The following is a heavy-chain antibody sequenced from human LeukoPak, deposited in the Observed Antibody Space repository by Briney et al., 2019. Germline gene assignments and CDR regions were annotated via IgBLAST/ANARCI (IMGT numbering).Heavy chain of an antibody. CDR1: GGSISDYY. CDR2: IYTSGST. Sequence: SETLSLTCTVSGGSISDYYWSWIRQPAGKGLEWIGRIYTSGSTNYNPSLKSRVTISVDTSKNQFSLKLSSVTAADTAVYYCARGGHYDILTGAAFDIWGQGTMVTVSS. V-gene: IGHV4-4*07. CDR3: ARGGHYDILTGAAFDI. J-gene: IGHJ3*02. D-gene: IGHD3-9*01.